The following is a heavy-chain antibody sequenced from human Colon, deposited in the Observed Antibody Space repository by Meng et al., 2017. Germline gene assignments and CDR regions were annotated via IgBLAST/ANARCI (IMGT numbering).Heavy chain of an antibody. V-gene: IGHV5-51*01. J-gene: IGHJ4*02. CDR2: IYPGDSDT. Sequence: GGFLRLSCKGSGYSFTTYWIGWVRQMPGKGLEWMGIIYPGDSDTRYSPSFQGQVTISADKSISTAYVQWSSLKASDTAVYYCASSPKKEGKTYGGGYFDSWGQGTLVTVSS. D-gene: IGHD4/OR15-4a*01. CDR3: ASSPKKEGKTYGGGYFDS. CDR1: GYSFTTYW.